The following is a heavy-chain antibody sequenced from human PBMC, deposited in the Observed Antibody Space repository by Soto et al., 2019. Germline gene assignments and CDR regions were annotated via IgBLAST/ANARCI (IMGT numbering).Heavy chain of an antibody. CDR1: GGSISSSNW. J-gene: IGHJ4*02. Sequence: QVQLQESGPGLVKPSGTLSLTCAVSGGSISSSNWWSWVRQPPGKGLEWIGESYHSGSTNYNPSLNSRVTISVGKSKSQFSLKLSSVAAADTAVYCCAHYSNYPVVSYWGKGTLVTVSS. D-gene: IGHD4-4*01. CDR2: SYHSGST. CDR3: AHYSNYPVVSY. V-gene: IGHV4-4*01.